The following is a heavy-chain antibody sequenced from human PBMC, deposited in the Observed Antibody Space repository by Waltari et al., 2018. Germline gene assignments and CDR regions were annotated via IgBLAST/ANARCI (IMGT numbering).Heavy chain of an antibody. Sequence: QVQLQESGPGLVKPSETLSLPCTVSGGSISSYYWRWIRQPAGKGLEWIGRIDTSGSTNYNTAIKRRVTMSVDTSKNQLYLKLSSVTAADTAVYYWARAETPSYSSSWYGGLGYWGQGTLVTVSS. CDR1: GGSISSYY. D-gene: IGHD6-13*01. CDR3: ARAETPSYSSSWYGGLGY. CDR2: IDTSGST. J-gene: IGHJ4*02. V-gene: IGHV4-4*07.